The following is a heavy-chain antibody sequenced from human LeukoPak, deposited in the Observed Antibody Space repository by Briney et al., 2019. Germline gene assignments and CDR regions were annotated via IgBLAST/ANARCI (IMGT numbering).Heavy chain of an antibody. J-gene: IGHJ3*02. D-gene: IGHD3-22*01. CDR3: ARVYYYDSSGYPSGAFDI. Sequence: GGSLRLSCAASGFTFSSYSMNWVRQAPGKGLEWVSSISSSSSYIYYADSVKGRFSISRDNAKNSLYLQMNSLRAEDTAVYYCARVYYYDSSGYPSGAFDIWGQGTMVTVSS. V-gene: IGHV3-21*01. CDR1: GFTFSSYS. CDR2: ISSSSSYI.